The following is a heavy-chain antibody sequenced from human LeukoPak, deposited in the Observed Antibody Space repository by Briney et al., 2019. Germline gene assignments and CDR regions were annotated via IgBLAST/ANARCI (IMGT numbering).Heavy chain of an antibody. CDR2: IWYDGSNK. D-gene: IGHD3-3*01. CDR1: GFTFSSYG. J-gene: IGHJ4*02. Sequence: GGSLRLYCAASGFTFSSYGMHWVRQAPGKGLEWVAVIWYDGSNKYYADSVKGRFTISRDNSKNTLYLQMNSLRAEDTAVYYCARSFDFWSGSYYFDYWGQGTLVTVSS. CDR3: ARSFDFWSGSYYFDY. V-gene: IGHV3-33*01.